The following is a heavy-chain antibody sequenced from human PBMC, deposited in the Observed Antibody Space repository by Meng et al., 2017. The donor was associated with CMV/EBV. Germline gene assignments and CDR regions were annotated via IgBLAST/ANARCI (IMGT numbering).Heavy chain of an antibody. CDR3: ARDRQHGYYGMDV. Sequence: GGSLRLSCAASGFTFSSNAMTWVRQAPGKALEWVSVIYSGGSTYYGDSVKGRFTISRDNAKNSLYLQMNSLRAEDTAVYYCARDRQHGYYGMDVWGQGTTVTVSS. D-gene: IGHD6-13*01. CDR2: IYSGGST. CDR1: GFTFSSNA. V-gene: IGHV3-66*01. J-gene: IGHJ6*02.